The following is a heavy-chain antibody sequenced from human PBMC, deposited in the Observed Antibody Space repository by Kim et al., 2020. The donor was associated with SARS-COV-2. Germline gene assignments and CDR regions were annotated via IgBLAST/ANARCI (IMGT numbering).Heavy chain of an antibody. CDR2: ISYDGSNK. CDR1: GFTFSSYA. D-gene: IGHD3-10*01. V-gene: IGHV3-30*04. J-gene: IGHJ6*02. CDR3: ARDSLTMVRGVIPYYYYGMDV. Sequence: GGSLRLSCAASGFTFSSYAMHWVRQAPGKGLEWVAVISYDGSNKYYADSVKGRFTISRDNSKNTLYLQMNSLRAEDTAVYYCARDSLTMVRGVIPYYYYGMDVWGQGTTVTVSS.